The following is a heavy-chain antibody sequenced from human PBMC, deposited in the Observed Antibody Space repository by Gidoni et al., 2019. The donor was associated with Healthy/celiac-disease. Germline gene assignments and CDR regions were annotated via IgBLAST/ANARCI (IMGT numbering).Heavy chain of an antibody. D-gene: IGHD6-19*01. CDR3: ARGSGRCWFDP. Sequence: EVQLVESGGGWGQPGGSLGHCCAAWGFTFSSYDMHWVRQATGKGLEWVSSIGTASNTYYPGSVKDRFTISRENAKNSLYLQMNSLRAGDTAVYYCARGSGRCWFDPWGQGTLVTVSS. CDR1: GFTFSSYD. V-gene: IGHV3-13*04. CDR2: IGTASNT. J-gene: IGHJ5*02.